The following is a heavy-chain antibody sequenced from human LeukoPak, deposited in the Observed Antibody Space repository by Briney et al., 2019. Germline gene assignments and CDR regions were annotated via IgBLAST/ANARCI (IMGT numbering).Heavy chain of an antibody. CDR1: GYTFTDYY. V-gene: IGHV1-2*02. CDR2: INPNRDGT. CDR3: ARAGAVVDNWFDP. Sequence: ASVKVSCKASGYTFTDYYMHWVRQAPGQGLEWMGWINPNRDGTNYAQKFQGRVTMTRDTSTSTAYMELSRLRSDDTAVYYCARAGAVVDNWFDPWGQGTLVTVSS. D-gene: IGHD2-15*01. J-gene: IGHJ5*02.